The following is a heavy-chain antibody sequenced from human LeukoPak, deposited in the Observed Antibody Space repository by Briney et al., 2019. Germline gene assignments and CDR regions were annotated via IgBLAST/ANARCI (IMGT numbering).Heavy chain of an antibody. V-gene: IGHV4-59*01. CDR2: IYYSGST. CDR3: ARDGGSYYYYYMDV. D-gene: IGHD1-26*01. J-gene: IGHJ6*03. Sequence: SETLSLTCTVSGGSISSYYWSWIRQPPGMGLEWIGYIYYSGSTNYNPSLKSRVTISVDTSKNQFSLKLSSVTAADTAVYYCARDGGSYYYYYMDVWGKGTTVTISS. CDR1: GGSISSYY.